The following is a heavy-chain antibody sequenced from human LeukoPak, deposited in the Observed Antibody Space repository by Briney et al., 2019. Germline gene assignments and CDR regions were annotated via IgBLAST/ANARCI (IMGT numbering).Heavy chain of an antibody. V-gene: IGHV3-11*06. CDR1: GFTFSDYY. Sequence: GGSLRLSCAASGFTFSDYYMSWIRQAPGKGLEWVSYISSSDTYKNYADSVKGRFTISRDNAKNSLYLQVNSLRAEDTAVYYCARGPYSSGSSADYWGQGTLVTVSS. J-gene: IGHJ4*02. CDR2: ISSSDTYK. D-gene: IGHD6-19*01. CDR3: ARGPYSSGSSADY.